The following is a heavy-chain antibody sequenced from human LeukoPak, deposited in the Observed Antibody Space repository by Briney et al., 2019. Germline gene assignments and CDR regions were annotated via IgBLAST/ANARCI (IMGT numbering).Heavy chain of an antibody. Sequence: GGSLRLSCAASGFTFSSYGMNWVRQAPGKGLEWLSGISPRGGGTYYADSVKGRFTISRDDSKNTLSLQMNSLRVEDTAVYYCARDLAWGAFDYWGQGTLVTVSS. CDR2: ISPRGGGT. D-gene: IGHD7-27*01. CDR1: GFTFSSYG. V-gene: IGHV3-23*01. J-gene: IGHJ4*02. CDR3: ARDLAWGAFDY.